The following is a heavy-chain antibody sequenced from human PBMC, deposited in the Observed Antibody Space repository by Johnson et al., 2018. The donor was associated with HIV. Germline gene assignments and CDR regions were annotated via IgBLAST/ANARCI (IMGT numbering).Heavy chain of an antibody. J-gene: IGHJ3*02. CDR3: AGVMGLGGYSLAFDI. CDR2: IRYDGSNK. D-gene: IGHD3-22*01. CDR1: GFTSSSYG. Sequence: QVQLVESGGGVVQPGRSLRLSCAASGFTSSSYGMHWVRQALGKGLEWVAFIRYDGSNKYYVDSVKGGFSISRDNSKKPLYLQMNSLRAEATAGYYWAGVMGLGGYSLAFDIWGQGTMVTVSS. V-gene: IGHV3-33*08.